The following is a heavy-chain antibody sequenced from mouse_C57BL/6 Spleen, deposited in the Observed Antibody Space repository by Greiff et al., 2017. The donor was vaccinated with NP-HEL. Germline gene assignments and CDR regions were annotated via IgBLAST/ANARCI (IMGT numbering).Heavy chain of an antibody. V-gene: IGHV1-61*01. CDR3: ARSGVTTVVANFDY. D-gene: IGHD1-1*01. Sequence: QVQLKQPGAELVRPGSSVKLSCKASGYTFTSYWMDWVKQRPGQGLEWIGNIYPSDSETHYNQKFKDKATLTVDKSSSTAYMQLSSLTSEDSAVYYCARSGVTTVVANFDYWGQGTTLTVSS. CDR1: GYTFTSYW. J-gene: IGHJ2*01. CDR2: IYPSDSET.